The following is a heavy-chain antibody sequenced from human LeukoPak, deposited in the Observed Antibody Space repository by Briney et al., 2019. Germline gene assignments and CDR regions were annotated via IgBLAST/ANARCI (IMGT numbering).Heavy chain of an antibody. J-gene: IGHJ6*03. V-gene: IGHV3-30*02. CDR2: IRYDGSNK. CDR3: AKGVAVAGYYYYYMDV. CDR1: GFTFSSYG. D-gene: IGHD6-19*01. Sequence: GGSLRLSCAASGFTFSSYGMHWVRQAPGKGLEWVAFIRYDGSNKYYAGSVKGRFTVSRDNSKNTLYLQMNSLRAEDTAVYYCAKGVAVAGYYYYYMDVWGKGTTVTVSS.